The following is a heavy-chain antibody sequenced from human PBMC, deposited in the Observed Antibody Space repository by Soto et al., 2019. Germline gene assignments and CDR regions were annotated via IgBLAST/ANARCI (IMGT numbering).Heavy chain of an antibody. D-gene: IGHD3-22*01. J-gene: IGHJ4*02. CDR1: GFSVSTNY. Sequence: GGSLRLSCAASGFSVSTNYMSWVRQAPGKGLEWVSVIFTGGDRYSADSVKGRFTMSRDSSKTTLYLQINSLRAEETDAHHCPNQLPDRSGSTLYYFDSWRPGTLVSVSS. CDR2: IFTGGDR. CDR3: PNQLPDRSGSTLYYFDS. V-gene: IGHV3-53*01.